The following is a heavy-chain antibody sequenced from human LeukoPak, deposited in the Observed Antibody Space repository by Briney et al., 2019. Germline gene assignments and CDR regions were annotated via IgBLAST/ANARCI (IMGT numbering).Heavy chain of an antibody. Sequence: SVKVSCKASGGTFSSYAISWVRQAPGQGLEWMGRIIPIFGTANYAQKFQGRVTITTDESTSTAYMELSSLRSEDTAVYYCASTSSGYSYGYGYYYFMDVWGKGTTVTVSS. CDR3: ASTSSGYSYGYGYYYFMDV. CDR2: IIPIFGTA. V-gene: IGHV1-69*05. D-gene: IGHD5-18*01. J-gene: IGHJ6*03. CDR1: GGTFSSYA.